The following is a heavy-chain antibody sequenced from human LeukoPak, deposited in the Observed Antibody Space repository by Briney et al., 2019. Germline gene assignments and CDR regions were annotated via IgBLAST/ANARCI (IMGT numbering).Heavy chain of an antibody. D-gene: IGHD5-12*01. Sequence: PGGSLRLSCAASGFTVSSNYMSWVRQAPGKGLEWVSVIYSGGSTYYADSVKGRFTISRDNSKNTLYLQMNSLRAEDTAVYYCAKTVERGGYPLYYFDYWGQGTLVTVSS. V-gene: IGHV3-66*01. CDR3: AKTVERGGYPLYYFDY. CDR1: GFTVSSNY. CDR2: IYSGGST. J-gene: IGHJ4*02.